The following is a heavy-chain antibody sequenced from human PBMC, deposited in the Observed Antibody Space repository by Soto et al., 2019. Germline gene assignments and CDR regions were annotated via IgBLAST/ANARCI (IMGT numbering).Heavy chain of an antibody. CDR1: GDSVSSNSAA. D-gene: IGHD6-19*01. Sequence: PSQTLSLTCAISGDSVSSNSAAWNWIRQSPSRGLEWLGRTYYRSKWYNDYAVSVKSRITINPDTSKNQFSLQLNSVTPEDTAVYYCASSLGIAVAGSDWFDPWGQGTLVTV. CDR3: ASSLGIAVAGSDWFDP. CDR2: TYYRSKWYN. J-gene: IGHJ5*02. V-gene: IGHV6-1*01.